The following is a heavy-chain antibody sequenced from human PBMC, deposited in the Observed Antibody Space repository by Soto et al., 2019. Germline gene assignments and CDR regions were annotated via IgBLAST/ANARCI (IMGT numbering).Heavy chain of an antibody. CDR1: GFTFSNYA. D-gene: IGHD3-16*01. J-gene: IGHJ4*02. CDR2: ISGRGGST. CDR3: AKGEGGSGGLYYFDY. Sequence: DVLVLESGGGLVQPGGSLRLSCAASGFTFSNYAMSWVRQAPGKGLEWISAISGRGGSTYYSGSVKGRFIISRDNSRDTLDLQLNSLRDEDSAVYYCAKGEGGSGGLYYFDYWGQGALVTVSS. V-gene: IGHV3-23*01.